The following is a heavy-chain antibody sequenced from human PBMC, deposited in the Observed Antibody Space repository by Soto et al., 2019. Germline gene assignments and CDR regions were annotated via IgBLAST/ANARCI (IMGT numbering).Heavy chain of an antibody. CDR1: GFPFSSSA. J-gene: IGHJ4*02. V-gene: IGHV3-23*01. CDR3: ARHGGSGSFDY. CDR2: TSASGDST. Sequence: EVQLLESGGGLVQPGGSLRLSCAVSGFPFSSSAMSWVRQAPGKGLEWVSSTSASGDSTYYADSVKGRFTISRDNSKNTLYLQMNSLRAEDTAVYYCARHGGSGSFDYWGQGTLVTVSS. D-gene: IGHD6-19*01.